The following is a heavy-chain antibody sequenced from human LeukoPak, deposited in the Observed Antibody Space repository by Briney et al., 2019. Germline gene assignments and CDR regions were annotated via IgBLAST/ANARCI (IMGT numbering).Heavy chain of an antibody. CDR2: IYWDDDT. J-gene: IGHJ4*02. V-gene: IGHV2-5*02. CDR3: ARERTIPADY. D-gene: IGHD5-24*01. Sequence: SGPTLVNPTQTLTLTCTFSGFSLSTSGVSVGWIRQPPGKALEWLALIYWDDDTRYSPSLKSRLAITMDTSKNQVVLVMTSMGPEDTATYYCARERTIPADYWGQGTLVTVSS. CDR1: GFSLSTSGVS.